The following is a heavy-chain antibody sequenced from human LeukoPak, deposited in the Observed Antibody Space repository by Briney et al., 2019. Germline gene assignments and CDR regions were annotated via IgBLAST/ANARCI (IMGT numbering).Heavy chain of an antibody. CDR1: GFNFSSYS. Sequence: GGSLRLSCAAPGFNFSSYSMNWVRQAPGKGLEWVSSISSSSSFRYYADSVKGRFTISRDNAKNSLCLQVNSLRAEDTAVYYCARESSGYFYWGQGTLVTVSS. CDR3: ARESSGYFY. V-gene: IGHV3-21*01. D-gene: IGHD3-22*01. J-gene: IGHJ4*02. CDR2: ISSSSSFR.